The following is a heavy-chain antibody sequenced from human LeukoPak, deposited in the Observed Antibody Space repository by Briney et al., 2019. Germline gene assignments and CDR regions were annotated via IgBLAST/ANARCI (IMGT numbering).Heavy chain of an antibody. D-gene: IGHD6-19*01. CDR1: GASITSTNLY. Sequence: SETLSLTCTVSGASITSTNLYWGWIRQSPGKTLEWIGCSHKSGSTHYNPSLRSRVTISVDTSKNQFSLKLSSVTAADTAVYYCARVAAVAGGGYYFDYWGQGTLVTVSS. V-gene: IGHV4-61*05. CDR3: ARVAAVAGGGYYFDY. J-gene: IGHJ4*02. CDR2: SHKSGST.